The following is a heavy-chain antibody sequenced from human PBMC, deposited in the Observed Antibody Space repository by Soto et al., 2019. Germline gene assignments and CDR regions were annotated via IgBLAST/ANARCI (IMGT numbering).Heavy chain of an antibody. V-gene: IGHV3-49*04. J-gene: IGHJ3*02. D-gene: IGHD1-7*01. Sequence: GGSLRLSCTASGFTFGDYAMSWVRQAPGKGLEWVGFIRSKAYGGTTEYAASVKGRFTISRDDSKSIAYLQMNSLKTEDTAVYYCTRGGYELELRAFDIWGQGTMVTVSS. CDR1: GFTFGDYA. CDR2: IRSKAYGGTT. CDR3: TRGGYELELRAFDI.